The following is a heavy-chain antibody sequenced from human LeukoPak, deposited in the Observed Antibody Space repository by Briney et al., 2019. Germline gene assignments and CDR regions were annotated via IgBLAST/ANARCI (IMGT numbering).Heavy chain of an antibody. V-gene: IGHV3-23*01. CDR2: ITSSGGST. Sequence: GGSLRLSCAASGFTFSSYAMSWVRQAPGEGLEWVSTITSSGGSTYYADSVKGRFTVSRDNSKNTLFLQTNSLRAEDTAVYYCAKGSLTIWYAFDIWGQGTMVTVSS. J-gene: IGHJ3*02. CDR3: AKGSLTIWYAFDI. CDR1: GFTFSSYA. D-gene: IGHD2-8*02.